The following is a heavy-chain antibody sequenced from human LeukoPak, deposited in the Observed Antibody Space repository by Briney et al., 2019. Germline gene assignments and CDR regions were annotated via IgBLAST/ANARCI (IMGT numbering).Heavy chain of an antibody. D-gene: IGHD1-26*01. V-gene: IGHV3-7*03. Sequence: GGSLRLSCVVSGVTFSSHWMSWVRQAPGKGLEWVANIKKGGSERYYVDSVKGRFTISRDNAKNSVFLQMNSLRAEDTAVYYCARDPNLYSGTYDTYWGQGTLVTVSS. CDR3: ARDPNLYSGTYDTY. J-gene: IGHJ4*02. CDR2: IKKGGSER. CDR1: GVTFSSHW.